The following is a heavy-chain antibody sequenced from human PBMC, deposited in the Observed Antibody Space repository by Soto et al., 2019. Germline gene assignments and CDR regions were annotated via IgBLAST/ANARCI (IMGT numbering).Heavy chain of an antibody. D-gene: IGHD2-2*01. CDR1: GYTFTSYY. CDR2: INPNSGGT. J-gene: IGHJ6*02. CDR3: ARSQVPPNARYYYYYYGMDV. Sequence: GASVKVSCKASGYTFTSYYMHWVRQAPGQGLEWMGWINPNSGGTNYAQKFQGRVTMTRDTSISTAYMELSRLRSDDTAVYYCARSQVPPNARYYYYYYGMDVWGQGTTVTVSS. V-gene: IGHV1-2*02.